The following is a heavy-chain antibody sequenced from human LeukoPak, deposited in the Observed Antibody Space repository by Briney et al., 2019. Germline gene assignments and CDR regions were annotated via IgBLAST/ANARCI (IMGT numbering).Heavy chain of an antibody. D-gene: IGHD3-10*01. J-gene: IGHJ4*02. V-gene: IGHV3-9*01. CDR2: ISWNSGSI. Sequence: GGSLRLSCAASGFTFDDYAMHWVRQAPGKGLEWVSGISWNSGSIGYADSVKGRFTISRDNAKNSLYLQMNSLRAEDTALYYCAKDRSILWFGEFNYFDYWGQGTLVTVSS. CDR1: GFTFDDYA. CDR3: AKDRSILWFGEFNYFDY.